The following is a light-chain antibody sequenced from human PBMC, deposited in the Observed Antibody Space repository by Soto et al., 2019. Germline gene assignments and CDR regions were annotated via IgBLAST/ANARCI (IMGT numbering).Light chain of an antibody. V-gene: IGKV2-28*01. CDR3: MQALQTPT. J-gene: IGKJ5*01. CDR1: QSLLHSNGYNY. CDR2: LGS. Sequence: DIVMTQSPLSLPVTPGEPASISCRSSQSLLHSNGYNYLDWYLQKPGQSPQLLIYLGSNRASGVPDRFSGSGSGTDFTLKISRVEAEDFGVYYCMQALQTPTFGQGTRLEIK.